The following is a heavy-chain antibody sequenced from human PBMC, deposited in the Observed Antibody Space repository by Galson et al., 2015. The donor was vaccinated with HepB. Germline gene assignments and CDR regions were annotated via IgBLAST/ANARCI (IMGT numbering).Heavy chain of an antibody. V-gene: IGHV3-33*01. CDR1: GFTFTSFG. D-gene: IGHD6-19*01. CDR3: ARDWSVAGTSYMDV. Sequence: SLRLSCAASGFTFTSFGMHWVRQAPGKGLECVSVVWYDGSNKYYSDSVKGRFTISSDNSKNTLYLQMNSLRAEDTAVYYCARDWSVAGTSYMDVWGKGTTVAVSS. J-gene: IGHJ6*03. CDR2: VWYDGSNK.